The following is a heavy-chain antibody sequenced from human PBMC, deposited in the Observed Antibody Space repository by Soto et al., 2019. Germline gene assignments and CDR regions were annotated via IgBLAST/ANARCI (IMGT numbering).Heavy chain of an antibody. Sequence: GSSVKVSCKASGYTFTDYFIHWVRQAPGQGLEWVGWINPNSGGPKYAQKYQGRVTMTRDTSISTVYMELSRLTSDDTAAYYCATAEFKSPSYYSSALDAWGHGATVTVSS. CDR2: INPNSGGP. CDR3: ATAEFKSPSYYSSALDA. V-gene: IGHV1-2*02. J-gene: IGHJ6*02. D-gene: IGHD3-10*01. CDR1: GYTFTDYF.